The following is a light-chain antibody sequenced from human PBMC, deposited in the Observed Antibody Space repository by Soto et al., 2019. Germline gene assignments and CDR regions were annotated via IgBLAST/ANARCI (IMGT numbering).Light chain of an antibody. CDR3: QQYNNWTPIT. V-gene: IGKV3D-15*01. CDR1: QSLSTS. Sequence: ETVLTQSPASLSLSPGERATLSCRSSQSLSTSLAWYQQKPGQAPRLLIHEASSRATGIPARFSGSGSGTEFTLTISSLQSEDFSVYYCQQYNNWTPITLGQGTRLEIK. J-gene: IGKJ5*01. CDR2: EAS.